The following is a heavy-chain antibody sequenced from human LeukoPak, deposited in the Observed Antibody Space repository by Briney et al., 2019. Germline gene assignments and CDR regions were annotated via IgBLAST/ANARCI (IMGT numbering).Heavy chain of an antibody. CDR1: GYTLTDLS. D-gene: IGHD2-2*01. Sequence: ASVKVSCKVSGYTLTDLSMHWVRQAPGKGLEWMGGFDPEEDETIFAQKFQGRVTVTEDTSTDTAYMELSSLRSEDTAVYYCARDIGYQLLIGWFDPWGQGTLVTVSS. J-gene: IGHJ5*02. V-gene: IGHV1-24*01. CDR3: ARDIGYQLLIGWFDP. CDR2: FDPEEDET.